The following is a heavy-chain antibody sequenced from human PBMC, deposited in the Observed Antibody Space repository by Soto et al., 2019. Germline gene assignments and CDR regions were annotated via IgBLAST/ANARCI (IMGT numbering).Heavy chain of an antibody. D-gene: IGHD6-13*01. CDR2: IYPGDSDT. V-gene: IGHV5-51*01. CDR3: ARTAAAGKYYYGMDV. CDR1: GYSFTSYW. J-gene: IGHJ6*02. Sequence: GESLKISCKGAGYSFTSYWIGWVRQMPGKGLESMGIIYPGDSDTRYSPSFQGQVTISADKSISTAYLQWSSLKASDTAMYYCARTAAAGKYYYGMDVWGQGTTVTVSS.